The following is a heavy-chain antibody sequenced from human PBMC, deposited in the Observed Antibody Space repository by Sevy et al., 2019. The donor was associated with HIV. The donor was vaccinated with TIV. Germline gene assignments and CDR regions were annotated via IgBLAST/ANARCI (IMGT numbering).Heavy chain of an antibody. V-gene: IGHV3-30*04. CDR3: ARDWGTPPTAILYYFDF. J-gene: IGHJ4*01. Sequence: GGSLRLSCAASTFTFGHYAMHWVRQAPGKGLQWVAGISYEGSNEYYTDSVKGRLTISRDNTKNTLNLEMNNLRVEYTAIYYCARDWGTPPTAILYYFDFWGHGIPVTVSS. CDR2: ISYEGSNE. D-gene: IGHD3-16*01. CDR1: TFTFGHYA.